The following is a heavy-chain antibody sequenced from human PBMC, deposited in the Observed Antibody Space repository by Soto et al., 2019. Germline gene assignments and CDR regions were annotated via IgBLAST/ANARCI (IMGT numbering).Heavy chain of an antibody. CDR1: GGSISSYY. CDR2: IYTSGST. CDR3: ARDHRPVAGLNWFDP. V-gene: IGHV4-4*07. D-gene: IGHD6-19*01. J-gene: IGHJ5*02. Sequence: PSETLSLTCTVSGGSISSYYWSWIRQPAGKGLEWIGRIYTSGSTNYNPSLKSRVTMSVDTSKNQFSLKLSSVTAADTAVYYCARDHRPVAGLNWFDPWGQGTLVTVSS.